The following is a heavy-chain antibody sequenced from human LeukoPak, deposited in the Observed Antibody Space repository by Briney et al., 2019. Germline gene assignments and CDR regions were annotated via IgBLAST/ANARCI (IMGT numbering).Heavy chain of an antibody. CDR3: SKLNLGDCSGGSCYPSDY. J-gene: IGHJ4*02. D-gene: IGHD2-15*01. CDR2: ISGSGSST. V-gene: IGHV3-23*01. Sequence: PGGSLRLSCAASGFTFSSYAMNWVRQAPGKGLEWVSSISGSGSSTYYADSVKGRFTISRDNSKNTLYLQMSSLRAADTAIDYCSKLNLGDCSGGSCYPSDYWGQGTLATVSS. CDR1: GFTFSSYA.